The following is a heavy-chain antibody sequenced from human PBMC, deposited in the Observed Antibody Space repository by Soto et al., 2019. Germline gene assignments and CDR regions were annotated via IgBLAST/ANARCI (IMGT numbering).Heavy chain of an antibody. D-gene: IGHD1-26*01. CDR1: GGSISSYY. CDR3: ARLSSVGATTVDY. J-gene: IGHJ4*02. CDR2: IYYSGST. V-gene: IGHV4-59*01. Sequence: SETLSLTCTVSGGSISSYYWSWIRQPPGKGLEWIGYIYYSGSTNYNPSLKSRVTISVDTSKNQFSLKLSSVTAADTAVYYCARLSSVGATTVDYWGQGTLVTVSS.